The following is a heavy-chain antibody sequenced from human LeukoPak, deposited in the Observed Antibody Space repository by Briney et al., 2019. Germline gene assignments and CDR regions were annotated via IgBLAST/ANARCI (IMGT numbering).Heavy chain of an antibody. Sequence: GGSLRLSCAASGFTVSSNFMNWVRQAPGKGLEWVSLIYSGGATYYADSVKGRFTISRDNSKNTLYLQMNSLRAEDTALYYCATRGRSSSGHGFSLDGWGQGTLVTVSS. CDR3: ATRGRSSSGHGFSLDG. J-gene: IGHJ5*02. D-gene: IGHD6-6*01. CDR2: IYSGGAT. CDR1: GFTVSSNF. V-gene: IGHV3-66*01.